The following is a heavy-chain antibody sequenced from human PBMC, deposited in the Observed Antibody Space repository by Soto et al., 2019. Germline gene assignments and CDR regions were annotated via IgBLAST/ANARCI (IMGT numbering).Heavy chain of an antibody. D-gene: IGHD3-3*01. CDR3: ARLQDDFWSGYSIDY. CDR2: IYYNGST. V-gene: IGHV4-39*01. Sequence: SGTLSLTCTVSGGSISSSSYYWGWIRQPPGKGLEWIGSIYYNGSTYYNPSLKSRVTISVDTSKNQFSLKLGSVTAADTAVYYCARLQDDFWSGYSIDYWGQGTLVTVSS. CDR1: GGSISSSSYY. J-gene: IGHJ4*02.